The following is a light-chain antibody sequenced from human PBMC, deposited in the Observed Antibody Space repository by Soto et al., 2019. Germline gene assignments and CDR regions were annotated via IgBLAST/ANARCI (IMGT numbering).Light chain of an antibody. CDR1: LTIGDS. V-gene: IGKV1-39*01. CDR2: GAS. CDR3: QQTYNLPRT. Sequence: DIRMTQSPSSLSASVWDRVTITCRASLTIGDSLSWFQQKVGKPPTLLIYGASALQSGVPARFSGSGSGTDFTLTINNMQREDFATYYYQQTYNLPRTFGQGTKVDIK. J-gene: IGKJ1*01.